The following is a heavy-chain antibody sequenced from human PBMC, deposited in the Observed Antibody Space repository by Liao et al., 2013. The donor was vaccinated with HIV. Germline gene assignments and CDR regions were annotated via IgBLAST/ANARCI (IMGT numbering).Heavy chain of an antibody. J-gene: IGHJ3*02. V-gene: IGHV4-59*01. CDR2: IHNSGST. CDR1: GGSISTYY. CDR3: ARESRVGYSSSWSYVFDI. Sequence: QVQLQESGPGLVKPSETLSLTCSVSGGSISTYYWSWIRRPPGKGLEWIGYIHNSGSTNYNPSLTSRVTISLDTSKNQFSLRLSSVTAADTAVYYCARESRVGYSSSWSYVFDIWGQGTMVTVSS. D-gene: IGHD6-13*01.